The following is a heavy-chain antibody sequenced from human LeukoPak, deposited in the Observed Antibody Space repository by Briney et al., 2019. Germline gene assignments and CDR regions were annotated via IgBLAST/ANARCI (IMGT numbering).Heavy chain of an antibody. V-gene: IGHV1-69*05. CDR3: ARNGGTTIFGVVPYFDY. CDR2: IIPIFGTA. CDR1: GGTFSSYA. D-gene: IGHD3-3*01. J-gene: IGHJ4*02. Sequence: ASVKVSCKASGGTFSSYAISWVRQAPGQGLEWMGGIIPIFGTANYAQKFQGRVTITTDESTSTAYMELSSLRSEDTAVYYGARNGGTTIFGVVPYFDYWGQGTLVTVSS.